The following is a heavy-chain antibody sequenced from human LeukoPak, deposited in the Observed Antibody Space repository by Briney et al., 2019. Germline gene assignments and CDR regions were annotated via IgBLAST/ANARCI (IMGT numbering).Heavy chain of an antibody. CDR1: GGSFNSYY. V-gene: IGHV4-34*01. J-gene: IGHJ4*02. D-gene: IGHD4-17*01. CDR3: ARGSRNYGDYYFDY. Sequence: PSETLSLTCTVSGGSFNSYYWNWIRQPPGKGLEWIGEINHSGSTNYNPSLKSRVTISVDTSKNQFSLKLSSVTAADTAVYYCARGSRNYGDYYFDYWGQGTLVTVSS. CDR2: INHSGST.